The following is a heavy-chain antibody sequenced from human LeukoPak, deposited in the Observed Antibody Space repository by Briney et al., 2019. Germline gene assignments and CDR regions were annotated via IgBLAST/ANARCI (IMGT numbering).Heavy chain of an antibody. CDR2: IKSKTDGGTT. CDR3: STHLTWGGTGGFDY. V-gene: IGHV3-15*05. J-gene: IGHJ4*02. D-gene: IGHD7-27*01. Sequence: PGGPLRLSCAASGFTFSNAWMSWVRQAPGKGLEWVGRIKSKTDGGTTDYAAPVKGRFTISRDDSKNTLYLQMNSLKTEDTAVYYCSTHLTWGGTGGFDYWGQGTLVTVSS. CDR1: GFTFSNAW.